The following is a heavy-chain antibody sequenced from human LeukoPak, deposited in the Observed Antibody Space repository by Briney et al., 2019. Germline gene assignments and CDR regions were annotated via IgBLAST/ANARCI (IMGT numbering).Heavy chain of an antibody. Sequence: SVKVSCKTSGGTFGSHAFSWVRQAPGHGLEWMGGILPIFGAPNYAQKFQGRVTITADEATNTVYMELTRLRSEDTAVYCCARASKGGHGYNPPPGYWGQGTLVTVSS. CDR1: GGTFGSHA. V-gene: IGHV1-69*01. D-gene: IGHD5-24*01. CDR3: ARASKGGHGYNPPPGY. J-gene: IGHJ4*02. CDR2: ILPIFGAP.